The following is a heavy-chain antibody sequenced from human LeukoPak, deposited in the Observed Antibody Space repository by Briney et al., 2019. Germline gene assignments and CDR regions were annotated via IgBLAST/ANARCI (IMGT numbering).Heavy chain of an antibody. V-gene: IGHV3-21*01. CDR2: ISSSSSHI. D-gene: IGHD1-1*01. J-gene: IGHJ6*03. CDR1: GFTFSRYW. CDR3: ARDRLERTYYYYYYYMDV. Sequence: GGSLRLSCAASGFTFSRYWMSWVRQAPGKGLEWVSSISSSSSHIYYADSVKGRFNISRDNAKNSLYLQMNSLRAEDTAVYYCARDRLERTYYYYYYYMDVWGKGTTVTVSS.